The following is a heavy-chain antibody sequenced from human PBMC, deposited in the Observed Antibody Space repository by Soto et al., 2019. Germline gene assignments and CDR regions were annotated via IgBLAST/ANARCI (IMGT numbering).Heavy chain of an antibody. V-gene: IGHV3-11*01. CDR3: ARSGVVAPGTKVFCYYGMDX. J-gene: IGHJ6*02. CDR1: GFTFSDYY. Sequence: GVSLRLSCAASGFTFSDYYMSWIRKAPGKGLDWVSYISSSGGTIYYEDSVRCRFTISMDNANNSLYLQMNSLRADDTAVDYCARSGVVAPGTKVFCYYGMDXWGQGTTVTVS. D-gene: IGHD2-2*01. CDR2: ISSSGGTI.